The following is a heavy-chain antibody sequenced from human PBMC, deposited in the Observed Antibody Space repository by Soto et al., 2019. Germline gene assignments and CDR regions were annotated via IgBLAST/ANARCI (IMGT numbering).Heavy chain of an antibody. CDR1: GFTVSSNY. CDR2: IYSSGRT. D-gene: IGHD5-12*01. Sequence: PGGSLRLSCAASGFTVSSNYMTWVRQAPGKGLEWVSFIYSSGRTYYADSVTGRFTISRDNFKNTLYLQMHSLRAEDAAVYYCAKDSLGYGIDYWGQGTQVTVSS. V-gene: IGHV3-66*01. J-gene: IGHJ4*02. CDR3: AKDSLGYGIDY.